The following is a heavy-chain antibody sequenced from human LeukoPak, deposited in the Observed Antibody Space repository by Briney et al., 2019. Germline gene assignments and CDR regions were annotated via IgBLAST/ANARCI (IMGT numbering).Heavy chain of an antibody. CDR2: IYYSGST. Sequence: SETLSLTCTVSGGSISSSSYYWGWIRQPPGKGLEWIGSIYYSGSTYYNYKPSLKSRVTISVDTSKNQFSLKLSSVTAADKAVYDCARSPYSSSWSPHYYYYYYMDVWGKGTTVTVSS. V-gene: IGHV4-39*01. D-gene: IGHD6-13*01. J-gene: IGHJ6*03. CDR3: ARSPYSSSWSPHYYYYYYMDV. CDR1: GGSISSSSYY.